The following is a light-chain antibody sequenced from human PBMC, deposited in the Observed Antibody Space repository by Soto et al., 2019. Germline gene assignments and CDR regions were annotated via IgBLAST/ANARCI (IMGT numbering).Light chain of an antibody. CDR1: QSISSW. Sequence: DIHITQSPSTLSASVVDRVTITCRASQSISSWLAWYQQKPGKAPKLLIYDASSLESGVPSRFSGSGSGTEFTLTISSLQPDDFATYYCQQYNSYSWTFGQGTKVDI. V-gene: IGKV1-5*01. J-gene: IGKJ1*01. CDR2: DAS. CDR3: QQYNSYSWT.